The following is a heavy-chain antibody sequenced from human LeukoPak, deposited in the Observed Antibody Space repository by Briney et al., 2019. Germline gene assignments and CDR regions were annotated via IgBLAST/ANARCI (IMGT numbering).Heavy chain of an antibody. D-gene: IGHD1-26*01. Sequence: GGSLRLSCAASGFTLSSYAMHWVRQAPGKGLEYVSAISKNGGNTYYANSVKGRFSISRDNSKDTLYLQMGSLRTEDMAVYYCARVGEGRYYQYYYMDVWGKGTTVTVSS. CDR2: ISKNGGNT. CDR3: ARVGEGRYYQYYYMDV. CDR1: GFTLSSYA. J-gene: IGHJ6*03. V-gene: IGHV3-64*01.